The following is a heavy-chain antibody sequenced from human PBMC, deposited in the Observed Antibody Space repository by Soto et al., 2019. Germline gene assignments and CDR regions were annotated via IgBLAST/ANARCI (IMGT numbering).Heavy chain of an antibody. Sequence: SETLSLTCSLYSGSLSGYYWSWIRQPPGKGLEWIGEISPSGTTNYSPSLKGRVSISVDTSKNQFSLNLTSLTAADTAVYYCARAPKVSGSAQTRPDFWGQGSLVTVSS. J-gene: IGHJ4*02. D-gene: IGHD6-6*01. CDR3: ARAPKVSGSAQTRPDF. CDR2: ISPSGTT. V-gene: IGHV4-34*01. CDR1: SGSLSGYY.